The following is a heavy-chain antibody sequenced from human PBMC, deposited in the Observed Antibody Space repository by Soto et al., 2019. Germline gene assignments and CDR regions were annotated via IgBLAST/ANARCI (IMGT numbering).Heavy chain of an antibody. CDR2: ISYDGSNK. J-gene: IGHJ6*02. CDR1: GFTFSSYG. Sequence: PGGSLRLSCAASGFTFSSYGMHWVRQAPGKGLEWVAVISYDGSNKYYADSVKGRFTISRDNSKNTLYLQMNSLRAEDTAVYYCAAERGMDVWGQGTTVTISS. V-gene: IGHV3-30*03. CDR3: AAERGMDV.